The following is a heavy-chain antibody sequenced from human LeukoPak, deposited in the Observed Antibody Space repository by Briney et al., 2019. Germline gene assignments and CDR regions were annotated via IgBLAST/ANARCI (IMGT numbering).Heavy chain of an antibody. CDR2: IYYSGST. CDR1: GGSISSSSYY. D-gene: IGHD6-19*01. Sequence: SETLSLTCTVSGGSISSSSYYWGWIRQPPGKGLEWIGSIYYSGSTYYNPSLKSRVTIPVDTSKNQFSLKLSSVTAADTAVYYCARRGGVRSVAGISGVYGYWGQGTLVTVSS. V-gene: IGHV4-39*01. J-gene: IGHJ4*02. CDR3: ARRGGVRSVAGISGVYGY.